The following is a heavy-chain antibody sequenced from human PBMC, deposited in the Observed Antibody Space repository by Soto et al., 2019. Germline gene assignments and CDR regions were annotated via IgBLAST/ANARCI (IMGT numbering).Heavy chain of an antibody. Sequence: QVQLVQSGAEVKKPGSSVKVSCKASGGTFRSYTISWVRQAPGQGLEWMGRIIPILGIANYAQKFQGRVTITADKSTSTVYMEMSSLRSEDTSVYYCAREVRYCSGGSCYIWFDPWGQAILITVSS. CDR2: IIPILGIA. CDR1: GGTFRSYT. CDR3: AREVRYCSGGSCYIWFDP. J-gene: IGHJ5*02. D-gene: IGHD2-15*01. V-gene: IGHV1-69*08.